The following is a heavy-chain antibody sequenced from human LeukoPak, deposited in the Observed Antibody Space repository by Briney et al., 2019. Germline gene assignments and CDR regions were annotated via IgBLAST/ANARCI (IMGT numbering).Heavy chain of an antibody. V-gene: IGHV3-23*01. CDR3: AKPLSGWYSFDY. Sequence: PGGSLRLSCAASGFTFSSNAMSWVRQAPGKGLEWVSAISGSDARTYYADSVKGRFTISRDNSKNTLYLQMSSLRAEDTAVYHCAKPLSGWYSFDYWGQGTLVTVSS. CDR2: ISGSDART. J-gene: IGHJ4*02. CDR1: GFTFSSNA. D-gene: IGHD6-19*01.